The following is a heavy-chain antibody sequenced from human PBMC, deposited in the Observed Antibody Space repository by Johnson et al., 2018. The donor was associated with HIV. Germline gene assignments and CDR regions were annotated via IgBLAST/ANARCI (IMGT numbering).Heavy chain of an antibody. J-gene: IGHJ3*01. CDR1: GFTVSSNY. V-gene: IGHV3-23*04. CDR2: ISGSGGST. CDR3: AKIMSKWSWEDDAFDV. Sequence: VQLVESGGGLVQPGGSLRLSCAASGFTVSSNYMSWVRQAPGKGLEWVSVISGSGGSTYYADSVKGRFTISRDNTKNTLYLQMNSLRAEDTAVYYCAKIMSKWSWEDDAFDVWGQGTMVTVSS. D-gene: IGHD1-26*01.